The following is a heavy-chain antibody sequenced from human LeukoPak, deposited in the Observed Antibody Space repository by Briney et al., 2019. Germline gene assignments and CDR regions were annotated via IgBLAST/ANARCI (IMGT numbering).Heavy chain of an antibody. V-gene: IGHV1-2*04. J-gene: IGHJ4*02. CDR2: ITPRNGAT. D-gene: IGHD3-10*01. CDR1: GYTFSGYY. Sequence: ASVKVSCKASGYTFSGYYMHWVRQAPGQGLEWMGWITPRNGATNYAQKFQGWVTMTRDTSISTAYLELNRLRIDDTAVYYCVRGIEGGSGSYSKLPGGYWGQGTQVTVSS. CDR3: VRGIEGGSGSYSKLPGGY.